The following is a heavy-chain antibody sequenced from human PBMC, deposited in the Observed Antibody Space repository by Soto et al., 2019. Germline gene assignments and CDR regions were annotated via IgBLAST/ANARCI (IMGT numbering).Heavy chain of an antibody. CDR3: AKDSGYNYGYFRWFDP. J-gene: IGHJ5*02. Sequence: SETLSLTCTVSGGSVSSSSYSWGWIRQSPGKGLEWIGTIYSSENTYYNPSLLSRVTISVDTSKNEFSLRLSSVTAADTAVYYCAKDSGYNYGYFRWFDPWGQGTLVTVSS. V-gene: IGHV4-39*07. CDR1: GGSVSSSSYS. D-gene: IGHD5-18*01. CDR2: IYSSENT.